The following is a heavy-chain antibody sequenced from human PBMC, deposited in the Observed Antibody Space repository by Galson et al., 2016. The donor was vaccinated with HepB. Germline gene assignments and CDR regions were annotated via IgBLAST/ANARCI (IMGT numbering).Heavy chain of an antibody. Sequence: SLRLSCAASGFTFSTHWMHWVCQAPGKGLVWVSRIYNDGSGTSYAESVRGRFTISRDNAKSSLYLQMTSLRAEDTAVYYCARDNGYKIDLWGQGTLVTVSS. CDR2: IYNDGSGT. CDR1: GFTFSTHW. V-gene: IGHV3-74*01. CDR3: ARDNGYKIDL. D-gene: IGHD5-24*01. J-gene: IGHJ4*02.